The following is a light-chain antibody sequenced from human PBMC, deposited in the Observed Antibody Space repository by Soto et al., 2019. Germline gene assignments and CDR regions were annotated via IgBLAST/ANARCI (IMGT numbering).Light chain of an antibody. CDR2: GAS. CDR1: QSISRY. CDR3: QQYGSSPPT. V-gene: IGKV3-20*01. Sequence: IVLTQSPGTLSLSPVERTTLSCRASQSISRYLAWYQQKPGQGPRLLIYGASSRATGTPDRFSGSGSGTDFTLTINRLEPEDFALYYCQQYGSSPPTCGQGTKGDIK. J-gene: IGKJ1*01.